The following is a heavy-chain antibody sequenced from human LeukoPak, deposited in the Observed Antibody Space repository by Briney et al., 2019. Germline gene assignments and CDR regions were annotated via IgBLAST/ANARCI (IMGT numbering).Heavy chain of an antibody. J-gene: IGHJ4*02. V-gene: IGHV4-30-2*01. Sequence: SETLSLTCTVSGGSISSGGYYWSWIRQPPGKGLEWIGYIYHSGSTYYNPSLKSRVTISVDRSKNQFSLKLSSVTAADTAVYYCARETIFGVVIVYWGQGTLVIVSS. CDR1: GGSISSGGYY. CDR3: ARETIFGVVIVY. D-gene: IGHD3-3*01. CDR2: IYHSGST.